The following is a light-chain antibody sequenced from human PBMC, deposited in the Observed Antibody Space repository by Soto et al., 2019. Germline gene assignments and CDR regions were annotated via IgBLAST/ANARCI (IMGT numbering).Light chain of an antibody. CDR1: QSLVDGYGRTR. J-gene: IGKJ1*01. Sequence: DVVMTQSPLFLPVTLGQPASVSCRSSQSLVDGYGRTRLGWYKQRPGQSPRRLIYEVSNRDSGVPDRFSGNGSGTDFTLKISRVEAEDVGVYYCMQGTQWPRTFGQGTKVEIK. CDR3: MQGTQWPRT. V-gene: IGKV2-30*01. CDR2: EVS.